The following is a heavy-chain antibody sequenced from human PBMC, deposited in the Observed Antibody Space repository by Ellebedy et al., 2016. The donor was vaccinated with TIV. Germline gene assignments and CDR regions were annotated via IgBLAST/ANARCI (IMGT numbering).Heavy chain of an antibody. D-gene: IGHD5-12*01. CDR2: ISYDGSNK. CDR3: AKASGYDPSYYYYEMDV. J-gene: IGHJ6*02. Sequence: GGSLRLXXAASGFTFSSYAMHWVRQAPGKGLEWVAVISYDGSNKYYAGSVKGRFTISRDNSKNTLYLQMNSLRAEDTAVYYCAKASGYDPSYYYYEMDVWGQGTTVTVSS. CDR1: GFTFSSYA. V-gene: IGHV3-30*04.